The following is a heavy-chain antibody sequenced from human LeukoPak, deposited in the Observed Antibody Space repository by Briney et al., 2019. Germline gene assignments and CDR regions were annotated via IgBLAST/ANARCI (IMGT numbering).Heavy chain of an antibody. CDR1: GGSISSSSYY. V-gene: IGHV4-61*05. D-gene: IGHD4-17*01. J-gene: IGHJ2*01. Sequence: SETLSLTCTVSGGSISSSSYYWGWIRQTPGKGLEWIGYIYYSRSTNYNPSLKSRVTISVDTSKNQFSLKLSSVTAADTAVYYCARGVHGDYRWNYDLWGRGTLVTVSS. CDR2: IYYSRST. CDR3: ARGVHGDYRWNYDL.